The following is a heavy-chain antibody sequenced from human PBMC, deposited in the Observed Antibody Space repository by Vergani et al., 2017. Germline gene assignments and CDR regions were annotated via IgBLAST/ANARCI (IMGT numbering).Heavy chain of an antibody. V-gene: IGHV3-11*01. CDR3: ARDHYYGSGSFYYYYYYYMDV. CDR2: ISSSGSTI. D-gene: IGHD3-10*01. J-gene: IGHJ6*03. CDR1: GFTFSDYY. Sequence: QVQLVESGGGLVKPGGSLRLSCAASGFTFSDYYMSWIRQAPGKGLEWVSYISSSGSTIYYADSLKGRFTISRDNAKNSLYLKMNSLRAEDTAVYYCARDHYYGSGSFYYYYYYYMDVWGKGTTVTVSS.